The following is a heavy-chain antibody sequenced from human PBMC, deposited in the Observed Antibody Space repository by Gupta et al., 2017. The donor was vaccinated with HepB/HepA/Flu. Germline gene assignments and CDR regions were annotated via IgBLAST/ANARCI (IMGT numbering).Heavy chain of an antibody. D-gene: IGHD2-2*01. Sequence: EVQLVQSGGGLVKPGESQRLSCVAPGFTFSAYDMNWVRQAPGKGLEWVSSISTTSYLYYADSVKGRFTISRDNAKNSLYLQMRSLRIEDTAVYYCARITSQDAFDLWGQGTVVTVSS. CDR1: GFTFSAYD. J-gene: IGHJ3*01. CDR3: ARITSQDAFDL. CDR2: ISTTSYL. V-gene: IGHV3-21*01.